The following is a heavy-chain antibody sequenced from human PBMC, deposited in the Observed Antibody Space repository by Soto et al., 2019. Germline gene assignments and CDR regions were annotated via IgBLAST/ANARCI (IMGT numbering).Heavy chain of an antibody. V-gene: IGHV3-33*01. D-gene: IGHD1-26*01. Sequence: QVQLVESGGGVVQPGGSLRLSCAASGFTFSGYGMHWVCQAPGKGLEWVAVIWYDGSNKYYADSVKGRFTISRDNSKNTLYLQMNSLRAEDTAVYYCGRLGTGTYSIDYWGQGTLVTVSS. CDR1: GFTFSGYG. CDR2: IWYDGSNK. CDR3: GRLGTGTYSIDY. J-gene: IGHJ4*02.